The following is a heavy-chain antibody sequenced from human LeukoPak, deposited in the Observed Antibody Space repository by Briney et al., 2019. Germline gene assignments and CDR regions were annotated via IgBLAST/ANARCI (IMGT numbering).Heavy chain of an antibody. J-gene: IGHJ6*02. CDR1: GFKLRGHA. D-gene: IGHD1-26*01. CDR3: ARMGNGATGGALDV. V-gene: IGHV3-64*01. CDR2: MSGDGGTI. Sequence: PGGSLRLSCSASGFKLRGHAMPWVRQAPGKGVEYVSSMSGDGGTIFYPNSVKGRFIISRDNSKNMVFLQMGSLRSEDTAVYYCARMGNGATGGALDVWGQGTTVIVSS.